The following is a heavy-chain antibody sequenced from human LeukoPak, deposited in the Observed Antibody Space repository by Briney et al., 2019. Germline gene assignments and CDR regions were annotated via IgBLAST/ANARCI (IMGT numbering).Heavy chain of an antibody. Sequence: PSQTLSLTCTVSGGSISSGDYYWSWIRQPPGKGLEWIGYIYYSGSTYYNPTLKSRVTISVDTSNNQFSLKLSSVTAADTAVYYCARDLPALVPVYWGQGTLVTASS. V-gene: IGHV4-30-4*01. D-gene: IGHD5-18*01. CDR2: IYYSGST. J-gene: IGHJ4*02. CDR1: GGSISSGDYY. CDR3: ARDLPALVPVY.